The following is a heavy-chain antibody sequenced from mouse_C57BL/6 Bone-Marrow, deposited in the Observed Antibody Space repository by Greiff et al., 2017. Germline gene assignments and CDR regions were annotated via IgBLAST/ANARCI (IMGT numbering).Heavy chain of an antibody. J-gene: IGHJ1*03. Sequence: EVNVVESGGGLVKPGGSLKLSCAASGFTFSSYAMSWVRQTPEKRLEWVATISDGGSYTYYPDNVKGRFTISRDNAKNNLYLQMSHLKSEDTAMYYCARDSYDGYYWYFDVWGTGTTVTVSS. CDR3: ARDSYDGYYWYFDV. CDR1: GFTFSSYA. V-gene: IGHV5-4*01. CDR2: ISDGGSYT. D-gene: IGHD2-3*01.